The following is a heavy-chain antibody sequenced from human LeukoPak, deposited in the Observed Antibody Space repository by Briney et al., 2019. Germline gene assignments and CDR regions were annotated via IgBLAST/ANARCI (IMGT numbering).Heavy chain of an antibody. CDR2: IYSGGRT. D-gene: IGHD6-13*01. V-gene: IGHV3-53*01. Sequence: PGGSLRLSCAASGFTVSNNYMNWVRQAPGKGLEWVSLIYSGGRTYYADSVKGRFTISRDNSKNTLYLQMNSLRAEDTAVYYCARAGPAAGIDYWGQGTLVTVSS. CDR1: GFTVSNNY. J-gene: IGHJ4*02. CDR3: ARAGPAAGIDY.